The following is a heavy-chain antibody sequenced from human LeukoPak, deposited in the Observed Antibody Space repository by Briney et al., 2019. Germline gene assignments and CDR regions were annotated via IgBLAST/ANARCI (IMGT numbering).Heavy chain of an antibody. Sequence: PGGSLRLSCAASGFTFSSYWMSWVRQAPGKGLEWVANIKQDGSEKYYVDSVKGRFTISRDNAKNSLYLQMNSLRVEDTAVYYCARDSGYYDSSGYYNYYGMDVWGQGTTVTVPS. CDR2: IKQDGSEK. J-gene: IGHJ6*02. CDR3: ARDSGYYDSSGYYNYYGMDV. V-gene: IGHV3-7*01. D-gene: IGHD3-22*01. CDR1: GFTFSSYW.